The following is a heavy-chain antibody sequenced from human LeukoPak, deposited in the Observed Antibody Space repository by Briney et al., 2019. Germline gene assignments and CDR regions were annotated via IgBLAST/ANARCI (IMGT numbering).Heavy chain of an antibody. CDR2: IYYSGST. D-gene: IGHD3-3*01. CDR1: GGSISSYY. V-gene: IGHV4-59*01. Sequence: PSETLSLTCTVSGGSISSYYWSWIRQPPGKGLEWIGYIYYSGSTNYNPSLKSRVTISVDTSKNQFSLKLSSVTAADTAVYYCARAIFSRNWFDPWGQGTLVTVS. CDR3: ARAIFSRNWFDP. J-gene: IGHJ5*02.